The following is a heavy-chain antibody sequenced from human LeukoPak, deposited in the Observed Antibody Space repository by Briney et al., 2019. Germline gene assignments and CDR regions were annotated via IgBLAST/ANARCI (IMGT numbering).Heavy chain of an antibody. D-gene: IGHD1-26*01. V-gene: IGHV3-23*01. J-gene: IGHJ4*02. CDR1: VVTFSVYA. CDR2: IRASGVNR. Sequence: PGGSLRLSSAASVVTFSVYAMSGGREAPGKGLEWGSLIRASGVNRLYAESVKGRFTIYREDSKTTLYVKMRSLRDEDTAVYYCARSLKWTLVRFDYWGQGPLVPVSS. CDR3: ARSLKWTLVRFDY.